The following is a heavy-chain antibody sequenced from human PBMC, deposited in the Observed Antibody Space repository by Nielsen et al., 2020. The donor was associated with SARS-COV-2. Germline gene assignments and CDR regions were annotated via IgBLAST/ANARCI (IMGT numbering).Heavy chain of an antibody. V-gene: IGHV3-7*01. CDR3: ARAGLFSSGSYFDY. D-gene: IGHD6-19*01. J-gene: IGHJ4*02. CDR2: IKQDGSEK. Sequence: GESLKISCAASGFTFSSYWISWVRQAPGKGLEWVANIKQDGSEKYYVDSVKGRFTISRDNAKNSLYLQMNSLRAEDTAVYYCARAGLFSSGSYFDYWGQGTLVTVSS. CDR1: GFTFSSYW.